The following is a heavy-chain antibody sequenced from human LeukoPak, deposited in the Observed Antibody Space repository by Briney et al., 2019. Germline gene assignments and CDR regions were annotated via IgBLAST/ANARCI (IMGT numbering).Heavy chain of an antibody. CDR1: GFTFSSYG. D-gene: IGHD6-19*01. Sequence: PGGSLRLSCAASGFTFSSYGMHWVRQAPGKGLEWVAVIWYDGSNKYYADSVKGRFTISRDNSKNTLYLQMNSLRAEDTAVYYCARDPSPEWLGYDYWGQGTLVTVSS. V-gene: IGHV3-33*08. CDR3: ARDPSPEWLGYDY. J-gene: IGHJ4*02. CDR2: IWYDGSNK.